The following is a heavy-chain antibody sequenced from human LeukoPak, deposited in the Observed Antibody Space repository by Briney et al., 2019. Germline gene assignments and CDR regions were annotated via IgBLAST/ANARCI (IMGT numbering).Heavy chain of an antibody. CDR3: AREEVLLWFGEIPPYYFDY. CDR1: GGTFSSYA. CDR2: IIPILGIA. Sequence: SVKVSCKASGGTFSSYASSWVRQAPGQGLEWVGRIIPILGIANYAQKFQGRVTITADKPTSTAYMELSSLRSEDAAVYYCAREEVLLWFGEIPPYYFDYWGQGTLVTVSS. V-gene: IGHV1-69*04. J-gene: IGHJ4*02. D-gene: IGHD3-10*01.